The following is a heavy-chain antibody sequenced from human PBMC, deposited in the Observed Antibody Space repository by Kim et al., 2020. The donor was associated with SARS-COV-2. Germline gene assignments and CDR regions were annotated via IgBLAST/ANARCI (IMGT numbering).Heavy chain of an antibody. J-gene: IGHJ6*02. CDR3: ARSSSGWYLSGMDV. V-gene: IGHV3-30*01. D-gene: IGHD6-19*01. Sequence: YAYSVESRFTIYRGKSEYTLYLQMNSLRAEDTAVYYCARSSSGWYLSGMDVWGQGTTVTVSS.